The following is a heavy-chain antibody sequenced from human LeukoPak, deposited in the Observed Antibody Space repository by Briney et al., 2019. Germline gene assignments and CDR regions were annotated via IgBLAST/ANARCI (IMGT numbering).Heavy chain of an antibody. D-gene: IGHD2-15*01. CDR3: AREESGGNAFDI. Sequence: GGSLRLSCAASGFTFSSYGMHWVRQAPGKGLEWVAVISYDGSNKYYADSVKGRFTISRDNSKNTLYLQMNSLRAEDTAVYYCAREESGGNAFDIWGQGTMVTVSS. V-gene: IGHV3-30*03. CDR1: GFTFSSYG. CDR2: ISYDGSNK. J-gene: IGHJ3*02.